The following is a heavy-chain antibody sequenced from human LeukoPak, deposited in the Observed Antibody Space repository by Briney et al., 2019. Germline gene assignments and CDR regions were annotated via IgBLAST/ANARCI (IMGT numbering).Heavy chain of an antibody. J-gene: IGHJ4*02. D-gene: IGHD4-17*01. CDR2: INWNGGST. Sequence: PGGSLRLSCAASGFTFDDYGMSWVRQAPGKGLEWVSGINWNGGSTGYADSVKGRFTISRDNAKNSLYLQMSSLRVEDTALYYCARAQTYGDSRLLLDYWGQGTLVTVSS. CDR3: ARAQTYGDSRLLLDY. V-gene: IGHV3-20*04. CDR1: GFTFDDYG.